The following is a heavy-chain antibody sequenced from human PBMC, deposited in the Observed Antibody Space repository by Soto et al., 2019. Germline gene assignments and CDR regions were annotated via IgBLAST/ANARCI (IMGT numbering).Heavy chain of an antibody. CDR1: GFTFSSYD. CDR3: ARNSRDFWSGYLGGMDV. V-gene: IGHV3-13*01. CDR2: IGTAGDT. J-gene: IGHJ6*02. Sequence: SGGSLRLSCAASGFTFSSYDMHWVRQATGKGLEWVSAIGTAGDTYYPGSVKGRFTISRENAKNSLYLQMNSLRAGDTAVYYCARNSRDFWSGYLGGMDVWGQGTTVTVSS. D-gene: IGHD3-3*01.